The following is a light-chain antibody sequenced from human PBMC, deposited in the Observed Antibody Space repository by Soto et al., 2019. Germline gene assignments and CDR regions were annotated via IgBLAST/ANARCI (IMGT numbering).Light chain of an antibody. CDR2: VNN. CDR3: QSYDSSLSGVV. V-gene: IGLV1-40*01. CDR1: SSTIGAGFD. J-gene: IGLJ2*01. Sequence: QPVLTQPPSVSGAPGQRVTISCIGSSSTIGAGFDVHWYQHLPGTAPKLLIYVNNNRPSGVPDRFSGSTSGTSASLAITGLQAEDEADYYCQSYDSSLSGVVFGGGTKLTVL.